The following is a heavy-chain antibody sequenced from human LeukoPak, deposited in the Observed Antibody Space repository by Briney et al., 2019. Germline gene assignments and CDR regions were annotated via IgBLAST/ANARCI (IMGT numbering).Heavy chain of an antibody. CDR2: IKPDGSKN. J-gene: IGHJ6*02. Sequence: GGSLRLSCAASEFFLSNCWMTWVRQPPGKGLEWVASIKPDGSKNYYVASVKGRFTVSRDNAKHSSFLQMNSRRAEDTAVYYCARGHYGMDVWGQGTTVTVSS. CDR3: ARGHYGMDV. CDR1: EFFLSNCW. V-gene: IGHV3-7*01.